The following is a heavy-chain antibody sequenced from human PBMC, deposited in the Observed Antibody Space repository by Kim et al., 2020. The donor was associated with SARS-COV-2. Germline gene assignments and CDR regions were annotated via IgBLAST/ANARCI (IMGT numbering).Heavy chain of an antibody. Sequence: GGSLRLSCAASGFTFSSYAMHWVRQAPGKGLEYVSAISSNGGSTYYANSVKGRFTISRDNSKNTLYLQMGSLRAEDMAVYYCARGGIDYGGPFDYWGQGTLVTVSS. V-gene: IGHV3-64*01. CDR3: ARGGIDYGGPFDY. D-gene: IGHD4-17*01. J-gene: IGHJ4*02. CDR2: ISSNGGST. CDR1: GFTFSSYA.